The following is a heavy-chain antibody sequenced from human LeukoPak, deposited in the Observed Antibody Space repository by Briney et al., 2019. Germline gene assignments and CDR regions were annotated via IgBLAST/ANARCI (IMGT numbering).Heavy chain of an antibody. D-gene: IGHD3-10*01. CDR2: IYHSGST. CDR1: GYSISSGYY. CDR3: ARHDDGSGSYWVDY. J-gene: IGHJ4*02. V-gene: IGHV4-38-2*02. Sequence: SETLSLTCTVSGYSISSGYYWGWIRQPPGKGLEWIGSIYHSGSTYYNPSLKSRVTISVDTSKNQFSLKLSSVTAADTAVYYCARHDDGSGSYWVDYWGQGTLVTVSS.